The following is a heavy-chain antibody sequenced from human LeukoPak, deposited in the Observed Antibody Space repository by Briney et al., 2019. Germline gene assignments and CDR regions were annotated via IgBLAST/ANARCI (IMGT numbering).Heavy chain of an antibody. Sequence: GASVQVSCTASGYTSTSYDINWVRQATGQGLEWMGWMNPNSGNTGYAQKFQGRVTMTRNTSISTTYMELSSLRSEDTAVYYCARVGATIPDYWGQGTLVTVSS. CDR3: ARVGATIPDY. CDR1: GYTSTSYD. D-gene: IGHD1-26*01. J-gene: IGHJ4*02. V-gene: IGHV1-8*01. CDR2: MNPNSGNT.